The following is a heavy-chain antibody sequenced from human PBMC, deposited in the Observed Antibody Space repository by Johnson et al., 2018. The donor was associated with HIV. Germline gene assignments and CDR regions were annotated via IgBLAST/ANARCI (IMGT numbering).Heavy chain of an antibody. D-gene: IGHD3-3*01. Sequence: QMQLVESGGGVVQPGRSLRLSCAASGFTFSSYAMHWVRQAPGKGLEWVAVISYDGSNKYYADSVKGRLTISRDNAKNSLYLQMNGLRAEDTAVYYCASGVVTLSFDIWGQGTMVTVSS. CDR1: GFTFSSYA. CDR3: ASGVVTLSFDI. J-gene: IGHJ3*02. V-gene: IGHV3-30-3*01. CDR2: ISYDGSNK.